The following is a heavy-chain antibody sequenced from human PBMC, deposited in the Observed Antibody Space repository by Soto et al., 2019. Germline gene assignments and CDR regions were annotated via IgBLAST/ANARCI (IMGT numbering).Heavy chain of an antibody. J-gene: IGHJ6*02. CDR3: ARDPGAILVPDAPHYYFTMDG. V-gene: IGHV4-4*07. Sequence: SETLSLTCTVSGGSISSYYWSWIRQPAGKGLEWIGHIYTSVSTNYNPSLKSRVTMSVDTSKNQFSLKLSSVTAADTAVYYCARDPGAILVPDAPHYYFTMDGWGQGTRVSVSS. CDR2: IYTSVST. CDR1: GGSISSYY. D-gene: IGHD2-2*01.